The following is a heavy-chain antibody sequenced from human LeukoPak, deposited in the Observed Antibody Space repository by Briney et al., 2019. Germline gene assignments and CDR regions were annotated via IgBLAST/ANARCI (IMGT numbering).Heavy chain of an antibody. CDR2: ISYDGSNK. J-gene: IGHJ4*02. CDR3: AKEQWDCSSPSCPFDY. Sequence: GRSLRLSCAASGFTFSSYGMHWVRQAPGKGLEWVAVISYDGSNKYYADSVKGRFTISRGNSKNTLYLQMNSLRAEDTAVYYCAKEQWDCSSPSCPFDYWGQGTLVTVSS. V-gene: IGHV3-30*18. D-gene: IGHD2-2*01. CDR1: GFTFSSYG.